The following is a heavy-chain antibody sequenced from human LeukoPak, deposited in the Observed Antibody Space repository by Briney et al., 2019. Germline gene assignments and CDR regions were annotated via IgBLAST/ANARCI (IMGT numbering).Heavy chain of an antibody. CDR3: ARVGVGATSPFGY. V-gene: IGHV1-69*05. Sequence: SVKVSCKASGGTFSSYAISWVRQAPGQGLEWMGRIIPIFGTANYAQKFQGRVTITTDESTSTAYMELSSLRSVDTAVYYCARVGVGATSPFGYWGQGTLVTVSS. CDR2: IIPIFGTA. J-gene: IGHJ4*02. CDR1: GGTFSSYA. D-gene: IGHD1-26*01.